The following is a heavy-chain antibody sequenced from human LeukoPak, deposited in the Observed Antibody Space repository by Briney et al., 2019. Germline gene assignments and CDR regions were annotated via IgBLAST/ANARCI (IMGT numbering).Heavy chain of an antibody. CDR3: ARRGYGSGSYYFDY. CDR2: ISAYNGNT. CDR1: GYTFTSYG. D-gene: IGHD3-10*01. Sequence: ASVKVSCKASGYTFTSYGISWVRQASGQGLEWMGWISAYNGNTNYAQKLQGRVTMTTDTSTSTAYMELRSLRSDDTAVYYCARRGYGSGSYYFDYWGQGTLVTVSS. V-gene: IGHV1-18*01. J-gene: IGHJ4*02.